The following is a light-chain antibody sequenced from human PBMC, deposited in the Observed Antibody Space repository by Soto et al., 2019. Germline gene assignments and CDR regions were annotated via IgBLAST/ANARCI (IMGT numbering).Light chain of an antibody. Sequence: IQLTQSPSSLSASVGDRVTITCRASQGISSYLAWYQQKPGKAPKLLIYAASTLQSGVPSRFSGSGSGTEFTLTISSLQPDDFETYYCQQYNSYSWTLGQGTKVDIK. CDR3: QQYNSYSWT. CDR1: QGISSY. CDR2: AAS. V-gene: IGKV1-9*01. J-gene: IGKJ1*01.